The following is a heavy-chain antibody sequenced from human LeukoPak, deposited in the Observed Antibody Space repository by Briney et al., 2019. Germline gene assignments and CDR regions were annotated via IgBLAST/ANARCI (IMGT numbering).Heavy chain of an antibody. CDR2: METSGST. CDR3: ARALCINGICEWFDP. J-gene: IGHJ5*02. Sequence: SETLSLTCTVSGASISSGGYVWGWIRQPAGKGVEWIGRMETSGSTNYNHALKSRITISVDTTKNAFSLKLRSVPAADTAVYYCARALCINGICEWFDPWGQGTLVTVSS. V-gene: IGHV4-61*02. CDR1: GASISSGGYV. D-gene: IGHD2-8*01.